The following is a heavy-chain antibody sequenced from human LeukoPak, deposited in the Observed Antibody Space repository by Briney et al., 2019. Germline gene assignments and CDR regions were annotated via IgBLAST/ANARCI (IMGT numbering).Heavy chain of an antibody. CDR3: AEGVIPAVDY. D-gene: IGHD2-2*01. CDR2: ISGSGGST. CDR1: GFTFSNYA. V-gene: IGHV3-23*01. Sequence: PGGSLRLSCAASGFTFSNYAMSWAHQAPGKGLEWVSGISGSGGSTYYADSVKGRFTISRDNSKNTLYLQMNSLRAEDTAVYYCAEGVIPAVDYWGQGTLVTVSS. J-gene: IGHJ4*02.